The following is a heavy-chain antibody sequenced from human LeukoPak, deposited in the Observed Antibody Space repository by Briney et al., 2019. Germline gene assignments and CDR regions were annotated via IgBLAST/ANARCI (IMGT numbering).Heavy chain of an antibody. V-gene: IGHV4-30-4*01. D-gene: IGHD6-13*01. CDR2: IYYSGST. J-gene: IGHJ3*02. CDR1: GGSISSGDYY. CDR3: ARYTTSGYTFDI. Sequence: SQTLSLTCTVSGGSISSGDYYWSWIRQPPGKGLEWIGYIYYSGSTYYQPSLKSRVTMSVDTSKNQFSLKLSSVTAVDTAVYYCARYTTSGYTFDIWGQGTMVTVSS.